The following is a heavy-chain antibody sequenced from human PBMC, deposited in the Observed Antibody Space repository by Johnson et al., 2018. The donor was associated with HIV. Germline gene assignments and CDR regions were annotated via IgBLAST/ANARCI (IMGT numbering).Heavy chain of an antibody. J-gene: IGHJ3*02. CDR1: GFIFSSYA. V-gene: IGHV3-30*04. CDR3: ASEVRGVLDI. Sequence: QVQLVESGGGAVQPGGSLRLSCAASGFIFSSYAMHWVRQAPGKGLEWVGLISYDGSIKYYADSVKGRFTISRDNSKNTLYLQMNSLRAEDTAVYYCASEVRGVLDIWGQGTMVTVSS. D-gene: IGHD3-10*01. CDR2: ISYDGSIK.